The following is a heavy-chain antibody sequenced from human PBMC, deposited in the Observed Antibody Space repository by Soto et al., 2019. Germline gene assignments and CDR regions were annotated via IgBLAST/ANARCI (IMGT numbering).Heavy chain of an antibody. Sequence: EVQVLESGGGLVQPGGSLRLSCEGSEFTVSGHAMTWIRQAPGTGTEWVSTITADGGTYYADSVKGRFAMSSDSSENTLYLQMSRLGAEDTAAYYCAPHVSCSGGSCQYDAFAIRGQGTMVTVSS. V-gene: IGHV3-23*01. D-gene: IGHD2-15*01. J-gene: IGHJ3*02. CDR2: ITADGGT. CDR1: EFTVSGHA. CDR3: APHVSCSGGSCQYDAFAI.